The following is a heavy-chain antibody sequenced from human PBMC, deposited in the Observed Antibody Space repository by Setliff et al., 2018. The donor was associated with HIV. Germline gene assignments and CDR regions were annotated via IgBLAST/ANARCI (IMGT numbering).Heavy chain of an antibody. CDR2: IYHSGGT. CDR3: VTSEVGGASPFDY. J-gene: IGHJ4*02. V-gene: IGHV4-4*02. CDR1: GGSISSSNW. D-gene: IGHD3-3*01. Sequence: SETLSLTCAVSGGSISSSNWWSWVRQPPGKGLEWTGEIYHSGGTNYNPSLKSRVTISLDKSKNHFSLELRSVTAADTALYFCVTSEVGGASPFDYWGQETLVTVSS.